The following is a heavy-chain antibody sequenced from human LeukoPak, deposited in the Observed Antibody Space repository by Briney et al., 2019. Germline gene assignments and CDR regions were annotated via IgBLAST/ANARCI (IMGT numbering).Heavy chain of an antibody. Sequence: PSETLSLTSAVYGGSFSGYYWSWIRQPPGKGLEWIGEINHSGSTNYNPSLKSRVTISVGTSKNQFSLKLSSVTAADTAVYYCARGGGGADIVVVPAAGFDYWGQGTLVTVSS. V-gene: IGHV4-34*01. CDR2: INHSGST. D-gene: IGHD2-2*01. CDR3: ARGGGGADIVVVPAAGFDY. J-gene: IGHJ4*02. CDR1: GGSFSGYY.